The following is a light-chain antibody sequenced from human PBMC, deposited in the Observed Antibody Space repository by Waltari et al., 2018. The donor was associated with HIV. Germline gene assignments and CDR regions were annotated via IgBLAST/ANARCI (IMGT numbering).Light chain of an antibody. J-gene: IGLJ2*01. Sequence: QSVLTQPPSASGTPGQRVTISCSGSSSNIGSNYVYWYQQIPGTAPKLLIYRNNQRPSGVPDRFSGSKSGTSASLAISGLRSEDEADYYCAAWDDSLSGVVIGGGTKLTVL. CDR1: SSNIGSNY. V-gene: IGLV1-47*01. CDR2: RNN. CDR3: AAWDDSLSGVV.